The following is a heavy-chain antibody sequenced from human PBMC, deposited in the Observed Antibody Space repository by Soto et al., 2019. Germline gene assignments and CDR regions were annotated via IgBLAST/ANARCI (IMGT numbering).Heavy chain of an antibody. CDR1: GFTFSSYA. CDR3: ARALVATFADAYFDY. CDR2: ISYDGSNK. J-gene: IGHJ4*02. V-gene: IGHV3-30*04. Sequence: GGSLRLSCAASGFTFSSYAMHWVRQAPGKGLEWVAVISYDGSNKYYADSVKGRFTISRDKSKNTLYLQMNSLRAEDEAASYYARALVATFADAYFDYWGQGTLVTVSS. D-gene: IGHD2-8*02.